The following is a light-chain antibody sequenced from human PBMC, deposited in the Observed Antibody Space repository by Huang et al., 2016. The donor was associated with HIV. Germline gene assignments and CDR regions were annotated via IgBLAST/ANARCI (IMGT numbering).Light chain of an antibody. J-gene: IGKJ3*01. CDR2: DAS. CDR3: KQYDNLPLFT. Sequence: DIQMTQSPSSLSESVGDRVTITCQASQDSSNYLNWYQQKPGKAPKLLIYDASNLETGGPSRFSGRGAGTDYTFTISSLQPEDNATNYCKQYDNLPLFTFGPGTKVDIK. V-gene: IGKV1-33*01. CDR1: QDSSNY.